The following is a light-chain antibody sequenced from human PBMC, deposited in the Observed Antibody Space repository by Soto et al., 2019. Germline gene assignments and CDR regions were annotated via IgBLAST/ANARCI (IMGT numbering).Light chain of an antibody. V-gene: IGKV3-20*01. CDR3: QQYGSSSWT. CDR1: QSVSSSY. J-gene: IGKJ1*01. CDR2: GTS. Sequence: ENVFTQAPGTLSLSPGERTTLSPRARQSVSSSYLAWYQQKPGQAPRLLIYGTSSRATAIPDRFSGSGSGTDFTLTISRLEPEDFAVYYCQQYGSSSWTFGQGTKVDIK.